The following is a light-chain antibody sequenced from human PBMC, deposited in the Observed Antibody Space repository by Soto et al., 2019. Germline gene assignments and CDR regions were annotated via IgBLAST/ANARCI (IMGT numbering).Light chain of an antibody. CDR1: QSISTW. CDR2: GAS. Sequence: DIQITQNPCTLSASGGDRFTITCRASQSISTWLAWYQQKPGKAPKLLIYGASSLASGVPSRFSGSGSGTEFTLTISRLQPDDFATYYCQQYNSYWTFGQGTKVDIK. CDR3: QQYNSYWT. J-gene: IGKJ1*01. V-gene: IGKV1-5*01.